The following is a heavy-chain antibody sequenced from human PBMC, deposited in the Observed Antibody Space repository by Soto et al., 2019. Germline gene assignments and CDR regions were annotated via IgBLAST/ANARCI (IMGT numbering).Heavy chain of an antibody. CDR2: ISGSGGST. CDR3: ASRSSGWYFDY. J-gene: IGHJ4*02. V-gene: IGHV3-23*01. Sequence: EMQLLESGGGLVQPGGSLRLSCAASGFTFSSYAMSWVRQAPGKGLEWVSVISGSGGSTYYADSVKGRFTISRDNSKNTLNLQMNSLRAEDTAVYYCASRSSGWYFDYWGQGTLVSVSS. CDR1: GFTFSSYA. D-gene: IGHD6-19*01.